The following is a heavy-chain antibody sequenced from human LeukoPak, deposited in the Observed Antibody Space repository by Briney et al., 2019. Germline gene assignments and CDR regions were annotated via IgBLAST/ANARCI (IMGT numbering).Heavy chain of an antibody. Sequence: SVKVSCRASGGTFSSYTISWVRQAPGQGLEWTGRIIPIFGTANYAQKFQGRVTITTDESTSTAYMELSSLRSEDTALYYCARGQGHYYDSSGYYYTYFDYWGQGTLVTVSS. CDR3: ARGQGHYYDSSGYYYTYFDY. CDR2: IIPIFGTA. J-gene: IGHJ4*02. V-gene: IGHV1-69*05. CDR1: GGTFSSYT. D-gene: IGHD3-22*01.